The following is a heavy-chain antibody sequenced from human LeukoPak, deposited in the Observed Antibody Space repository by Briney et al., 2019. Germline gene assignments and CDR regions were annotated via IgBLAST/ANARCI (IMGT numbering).Heavy chain of an antibody. CDR2: ISAYNGNT. V-gene: IGHV1-18*01. J-gene: IGHJ5*02. CDR1: GYTFTSYG. D-gene: IGHD5-12*01. Sequence: ASVKVSCKASGYTFTSYGISWVRQAPGQGLEWMGWISAYNGNTNYAQKLQGRVTMTTDTSTSTAYMELRSLRSDDTAVYYCAREVATYDHNWFDPWGQGTLVTVSS. CDR3: AREVATYDHNWFDP.